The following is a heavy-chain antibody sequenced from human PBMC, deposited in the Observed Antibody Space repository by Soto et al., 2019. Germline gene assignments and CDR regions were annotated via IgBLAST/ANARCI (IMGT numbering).Heavy chain of an antibody. V-gene: IGHV4-4*07. D-gene: IGHD4-17*01. CDR3: ARAFGGDEYFQH. CDR1: GGSIVGHY. CDR2: FYTSGRT. J-gene: IGHJ1*01. Sequence: SETLSLTCTVSGGSIVGHYCIWIRQPSGKGLEWIGRFYTSGRTNYNPSLKSRLTMSVDTSKNQFSLKLNSVTAADTAVYYCARAFGGDEYFQHWGQGTLVTVSS.